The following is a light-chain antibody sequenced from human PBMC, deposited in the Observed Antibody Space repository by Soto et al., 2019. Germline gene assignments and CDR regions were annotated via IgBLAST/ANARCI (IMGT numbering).Light chain of an antibody. J-gene: IGKJ2*01. CDR2: DAS. V-gene: IGKV3-11*01. Sequence: EIVLTQSPATLSLSPGERATLSCRASQSVSSYLAWYQQKPGQAPRLLIYDASKRATGIPARFSGSGSGTDFPLTSSSLEPEDLAVYYCQQRSNWPPVYAFGQGTKLEIK. CDR3: QQRSNWPPVYA. CDR1: QSVSSY.